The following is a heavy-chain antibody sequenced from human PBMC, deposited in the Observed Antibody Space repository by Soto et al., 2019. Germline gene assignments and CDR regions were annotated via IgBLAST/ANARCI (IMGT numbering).Heavy chain of an antibody. J-gene: IGHJ3*01. Sequence: QVQLVESGGGLVQPGRSLRLSCAASGFSLSSCAMHWVRQAPGKGLEGVAMIWNDGTTTYYGDSVKGRFTFSRDTSGNTLYLQMNSLTVEDTAVYYCARDPPQSGWAFDLWGQGTVVTVSS. CDR1: GFSLSSCA. D-gene: IGHD6-19*01. CDR3: ARDPPQSGWAFDL. V-gene: IGHV3-33*01. CDR2: IWNDGTTT.